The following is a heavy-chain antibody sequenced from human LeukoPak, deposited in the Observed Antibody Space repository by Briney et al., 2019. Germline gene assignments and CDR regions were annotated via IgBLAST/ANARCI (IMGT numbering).Heavy chain of an antibody. V-gene: IGHV4-59*08. CDR1: GDSISGYY. CDR2: IYYTGTI. Sequence: SETLSLTCTVSGDSISGYYWSRIRQPPGKGLEWIGYIYYTGTINDNPSLTSRVTISVDTSKNQFSLNLTSVTAADTAVYYCARHGGRIQLWLPAAFDIWGQGTMVTVSS. J-gene: IGHJ3*02. D-gene: IGHD5-18*01. CDR3: ARHGGRIQLWLPAAFDI.